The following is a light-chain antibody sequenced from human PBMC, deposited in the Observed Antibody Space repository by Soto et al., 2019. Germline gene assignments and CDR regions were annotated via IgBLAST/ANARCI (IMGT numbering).Light chain of an antibody. CDR3: QQYGGSPPYT. Sequence: EIVLTQSPGTLSLSPGERATLSCRASQSISSTYLAWYQQKPGQAPRLLIYGASSRATGITDRFSGSGSGTDFTLTISRLEPEDFAVYYCQQYGGSPPYTLGQGTKLEIK. CDR1: QSISSTY. CDR2: GAS. V-gene: IGKV3-20*01. J-gene: IGKJ2*01.